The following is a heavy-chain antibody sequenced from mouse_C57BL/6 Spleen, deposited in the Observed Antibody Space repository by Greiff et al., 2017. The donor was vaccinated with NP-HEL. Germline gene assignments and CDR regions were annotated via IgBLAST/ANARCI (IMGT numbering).Heavy chain of an antibody. CDR2: INPNYGTT. CDR1: GYSFTDYN. Sequence: VQLQQSGPELVKPGASVKISCKASGYSFTDYNMNWVKQSNGKSLEWIGVINPNYGTTSYNPKFKGKATLTLDQSSSTAYMQLNSLTSEDSAVYYCARKGYYGSSPYWYFDVWGTGTTVTVSS. J-gene: IGHJ1*03. D-gene: IGHD1-1*01. CDR3: ARKGYYGSSPYWYFDV. V-gene: IGHV1-39*01.